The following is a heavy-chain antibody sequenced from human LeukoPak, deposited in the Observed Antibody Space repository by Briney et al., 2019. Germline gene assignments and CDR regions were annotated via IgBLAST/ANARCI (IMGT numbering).Heavy chain of an antibody. CDR1: GGPISSSRYY. CDR3: ARGRWLPNAFDI. Sequence: SETLSLTCTVSGGPISSSRYYWGWIRQPPGKGLEWIGSIYYSGSTYYNPSLKSRVTISVDTSKNQFSMKLKSVTAADTAVYFCARGRWLPNAFDIWGQGTMVTVFS. J-gene: IGHJ3*02. D-gene: IGHD5-24*01. V-gene: IGHV4-39*07. CDR2: IYYSGST.